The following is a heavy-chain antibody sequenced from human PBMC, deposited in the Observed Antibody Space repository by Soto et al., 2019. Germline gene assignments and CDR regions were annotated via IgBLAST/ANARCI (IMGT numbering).Heavy chain of an antibody. CDR3: AKSQEIGTHFFDS. CDR1: GFTFSGFD. D-gene: IGHD6-13*01. CDR2: IGTAGDT. J-gene: IGHJ4*02. V-gene: IGHV3-13*01. Sequence: GGSLRLSCEASGFTFSGFDMHWVRQPTGKGLEWVSSIGTAGDTYYAVSVMGRFTISRDNAKNSLSLQMNSLIAGDMAVYFCAKSQEIGTHFFDSWGQGTQVTVSS.